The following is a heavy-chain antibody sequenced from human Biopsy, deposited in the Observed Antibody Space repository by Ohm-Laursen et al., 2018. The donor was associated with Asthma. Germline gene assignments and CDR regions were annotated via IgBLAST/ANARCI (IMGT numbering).Heavy chain of an antibody. Sequence: PGTLSLTCTVSGGSVSSGSYYWSWIRQPPGKGLAWVSYISYSGSTDYNPSLKSRLTISMDTSKNQFSLKLSSVTAADTVVYYCARVPTTLRYFDLWGRGTLVTVSS. V-gene: IGHV4-61*01. CDR2: ISYSGST. J-gene: IGHJ2*01. CDR3: ARVPTTLRYFDL. CDR1: GGSVSSGSYY. D-gene: IGHD4-11*01.